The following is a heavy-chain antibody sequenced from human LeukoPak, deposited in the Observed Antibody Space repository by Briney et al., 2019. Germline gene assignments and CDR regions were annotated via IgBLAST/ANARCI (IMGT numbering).Heavy chain of an antibody. Sequence: ASVKVSCKASGYTFTSYGISWVRQAPGQGLEWMGWISAYNGNTNYAQKLQGRVTMTTDTSTSTAYMELRSLRSDDTAVYYCARGRDYYDSSGYYYVFDYWGQGTLVTVSS. D-gene: IGHD3-22*01. CDR3: ARGRDYYDSSGYYYVFDY. CDR1: GYTFTSYG. CDR2: ISAYNGNT. V-gene: IGHV1-18*01. J-gene: IGHJ4*02.